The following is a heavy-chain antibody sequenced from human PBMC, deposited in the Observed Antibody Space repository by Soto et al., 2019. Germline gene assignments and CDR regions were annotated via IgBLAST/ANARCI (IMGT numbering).Heavy chain of an antibody. D-gene: IGHD5-12*01. V-gene: IGHV3-23*01. CDR2: ISAGGGYT. Sequence: PGGSLRLSCAASGFTFSSYSMNWVRQAPGKGLEWVSAISAGGGYTSYADSVRGRFTIFRDNSKNTVYLQMNSLRVEDTAIFYCAKNRVGYSDYAGIDMDVWGQGTTVTVSS. CDR3: AKNRVGYSDYAGIDMDV. CDR1: GFTFSSYS. J-gene: IGHJ6*02.